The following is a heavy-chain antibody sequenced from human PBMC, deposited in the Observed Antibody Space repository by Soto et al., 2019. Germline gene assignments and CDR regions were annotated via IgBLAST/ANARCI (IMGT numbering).Heavy chain of an antibody. CDR1: GGSISSGGYY. CDR2: IYYSGST. J-gene: IGHJ4*02. V-gene: IGHV4-31*03. D-gene: IGHD3-10*01. CDR3: ARTGYYYGSGSHYNLLAY. Sequence: SETLSLTCTVSGGSISSGGYYWSWIRQHPGKGLEWIGYIYYSGSTYYNPSLKSRVTISVDTSKNQFSLKLSSVTAADTAVYYCARTGYYYGSGSHYNLLAYWGQGTLVTVSS.